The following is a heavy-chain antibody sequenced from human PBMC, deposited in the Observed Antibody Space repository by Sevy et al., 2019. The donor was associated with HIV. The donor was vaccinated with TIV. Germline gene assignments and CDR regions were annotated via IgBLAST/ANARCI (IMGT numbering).Heavy chain of an antibody. V-gene: IGHV4-59*08. Sequence: SETLSLTCTVSGCSITSLYWNWIRQPPGKGLEWIANIYYNGHINYNPPLKRRVTLSLDTSKNQFYLRLSSVTAADTAMYYCAGENAWGRGYSWGQGTLVTVSS. CDR2: IYYNGHI. CDR3: AGENAWGRGYS. D-gene: IGHD1-26*01. CDR1: GCSITSLY. J-gene: IGHJ4*02.